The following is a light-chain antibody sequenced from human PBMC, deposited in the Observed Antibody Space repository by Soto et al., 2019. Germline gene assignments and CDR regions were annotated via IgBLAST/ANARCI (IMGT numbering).Light chain of an antibody. J-gene: IGKJ2*01. Sequence: DIQMTQSPSTLSASVGDRVTITCRASQSISSWLAWYQQKPGKAPKLLIYGVSSLESGVPSRFSGSGSGTDFSLTISSLQPVDSATYYCQQYTDFQYTFGQGTKVDIK. CDR2: GVS. CDR1: QSISSW. CDR3: QQYTDFQYT. V-gene: IGKV1-5*01.